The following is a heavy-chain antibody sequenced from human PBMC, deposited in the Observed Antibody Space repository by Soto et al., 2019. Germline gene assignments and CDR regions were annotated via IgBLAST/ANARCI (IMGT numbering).Heavy chain of an antibody. CDR2: IYYSGST. J-gene: IGHJ6*02. D-gene: IGHD3-22*01. Sequence: SETLSLTCTVSGGSVSSGSYYWSWIRKPPGKGLEWIGCIYYSGSTKYNPSLKSRVTISVDTSKNHFSLRLSSVTAAETAVYYCARWDSYDSSGYYLMYYGMDVWGQGTTVTVSS. V-gene: IGHV4-61*03. CDR1: GGSVSSGSYY. CDR3: ARWDSYDSSGYYLMYYGMDV.